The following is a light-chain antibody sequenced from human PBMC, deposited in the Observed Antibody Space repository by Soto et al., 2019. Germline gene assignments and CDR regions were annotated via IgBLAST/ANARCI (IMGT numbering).Light chain of an antibody. CDR1: QSINKY. J-gene: IGKJ1*01. Sequence: DIQMTQSPSSLSASVGDRVTITCRASQSINKYINCYQQKPGKAPNFLINGASSLQSGVPSRFSGSGSGTDFTSPISNLQHEAFETCYCHQSSSILWPFGQGNTVAIK. V-gene: IGKV1-39*01. CDR3: HQSSSILWP. CDR2: GAS.